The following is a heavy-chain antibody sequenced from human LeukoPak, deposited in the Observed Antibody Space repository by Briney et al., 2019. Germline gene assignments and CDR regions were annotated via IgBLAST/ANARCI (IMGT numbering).Heavy chain of an antibody. CDR3: ARDLGQATLSDY. CDR2: INPNSGGT. Sequence: ASVKVSCRASGYTFTGYYMHWVRQAPGQGLEWMGWINPNSGGTNYAQKFQGRVTMTRDTSISTAYMELSRLRSDDTAVYYCARDLGQATLSDYWGQGTLVTVSS. D-gene: IGHD1-26*01. CDR1: GYTFTGYY. V-gene: IGHV1-2*02. J-gene: IGHJ4*02.